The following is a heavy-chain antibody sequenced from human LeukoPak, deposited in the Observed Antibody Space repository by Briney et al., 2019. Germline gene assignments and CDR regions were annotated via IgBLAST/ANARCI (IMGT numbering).Heavy chain of an antibody. Sequence: PGRSLRLSCAASGFTFSSYAMHWVRQAPGKGLEWVAVISYDGSNKYYADSVKGRFTISRDNSKSTLYLQMNSLRAEDTAVYYCARDSHQSSDYWGQGTLVTVSS. J-gene: IGHJ4*02. CDR3: ARDSHQSSDY. CDR1: GFTFSSYA. V-gene: IGHV3-30-3*01. D-gene: IGHD6-6*01. CDR2: ISYDGSNK.